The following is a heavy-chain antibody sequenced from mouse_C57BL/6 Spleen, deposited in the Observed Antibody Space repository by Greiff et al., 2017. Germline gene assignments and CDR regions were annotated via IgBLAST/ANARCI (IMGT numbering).Heavy chain of an antibody. V-gene: IGHV1-4*01. J-gene: IGHJ1*03. Sequence: QVQLKESGAELARPGASVKMSCKASGYTFTNYTMHWVKQRPGQGLEWIGYINPSSGYTKYNQKFKDKATLTADKSSSTAYMQLSSLTSEDSAVYYGARRNYGSSYGYVDVWGTGTTVTVSS. CDR1: GYTFTNYT. D-gene: IGHD1-1*01. CDR2: INPSSGYT. CDR3: ARRNYGSSYGYVDV.